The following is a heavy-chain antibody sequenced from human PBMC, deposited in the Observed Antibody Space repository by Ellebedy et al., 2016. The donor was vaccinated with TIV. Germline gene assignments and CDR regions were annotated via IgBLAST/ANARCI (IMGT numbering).Heavy chain of an antibody. CDR1: GYTFRDYY. CDR2: INPDSGAA. Sequence: ASVKVSCKASGYTFRDYYMHWVRQAPGQGLEWMGWINPDSGAADYAQMFQGRIRMTRDTSSNTAYLELNRLRYDDTAVYYCARQGVGAKGAYDSWGQGTLVTVSS. CDR3: ARQGVGAKGAYDS. V-gene: IGHV1-2*02. D-gene: IGHD1-26*01. J-gene: IGHJ4*02.